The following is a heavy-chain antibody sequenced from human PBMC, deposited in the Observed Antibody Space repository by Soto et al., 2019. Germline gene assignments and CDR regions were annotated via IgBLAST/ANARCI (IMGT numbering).Heavy chain of an antibody. J-gene: IGHJ6*02. D-gene: IGHD3-3*01. Sequence: SETLSLTCAVSGGSISSGGYSWSWIRQPPGKGLEWIGYIYHSGSTYYNPSLKSRVTISVDRSKNQFSLKLSSVTAADTAVYYCARGGAFWSGYFGHYYYGMDVWVQVTTVTVSS. CDR1: GGSISSGGYS. V-gene: IGHV4-30-2*01. CDR2: IYHSGST. CDR3: ARGGAFWSGYFGHYYYGMDV.